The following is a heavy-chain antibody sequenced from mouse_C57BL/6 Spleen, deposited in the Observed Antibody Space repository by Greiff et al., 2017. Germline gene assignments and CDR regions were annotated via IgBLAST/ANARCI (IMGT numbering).Heavy chain of an antibody. CDR1: GFTLTDYY. Sequence: EVQLVESGGGLVQPGGSLSLSCAASGFTLTDYYMSWVRQPPGKALEWLGFIRNKANGYTTEYSASVKGRFTISRDNSQSILYLQMNALRAEDSATYYCARYSTHFDYWGQGTTLTVSS. CDR3: ARYSTHFDY. J-gene: IGHJ2*01. V-gene: IGHV7-3*01. CDR2: IRNKANGYTT. D-gene: IGHD5-1*01.